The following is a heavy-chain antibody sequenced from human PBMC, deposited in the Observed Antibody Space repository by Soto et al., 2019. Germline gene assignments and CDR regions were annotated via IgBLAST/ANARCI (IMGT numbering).Heavy chain of an antibody. V-gene: IGHV1-18*01. D-gene: IGHD4-17*01. CDR1: GYTFTSYG. J-gene: IGHJ4*02. CDR3: AREMTTVTSDY. Sequence: ASVKVSCKASGYTFTSYGISWVRQAPGQGLEWMGWISANSGSTNYAQKLQGRVTMTRDTSTSTVYMELSSLRSEDTAVYYCAREMTTVTSDYWGQGTLVTVSS. CDR2: ISANSGST.